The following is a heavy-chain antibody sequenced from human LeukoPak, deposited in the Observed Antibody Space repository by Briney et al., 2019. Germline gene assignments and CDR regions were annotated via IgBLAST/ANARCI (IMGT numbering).Heavy chain of an antibody. V-gene: IGHV4-34*01. CDR2: INHIGST. J-gene: IGHJ3*01. CDR1: GGSFSGYY. CDR3: VRGIPRFDS. Sequence: SETLSLTCAVYGGSFSGYYWNWIRQPPGKGLEWIGEINHIGSTNYNPSLKSRVTISVDTSKNQFSLKLSSVNAADTAVYYCVRGIPRFDSWGQGTMVTVSS. D-gene: IGHD2-21*01.